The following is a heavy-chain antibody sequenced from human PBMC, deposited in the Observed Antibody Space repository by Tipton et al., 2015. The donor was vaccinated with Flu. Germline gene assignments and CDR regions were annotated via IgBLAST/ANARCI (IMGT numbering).Heavy chain of an antibody. CDR3: TRRLVED. V-gene: IGHV3-7*01. J-gene: IGHJ4*02. CDR1: GFAFSTYW. CDR2: INYDGSTI. Sequence: SLRLSCAASGFAFSTYWMLWVRQAPGKGLEWVANINYDGSTIYYADSVKGRFTISRDNAKNSLHLQMNNLRVEDTAIYYCTRRLVEDWGQGTHITVSS.